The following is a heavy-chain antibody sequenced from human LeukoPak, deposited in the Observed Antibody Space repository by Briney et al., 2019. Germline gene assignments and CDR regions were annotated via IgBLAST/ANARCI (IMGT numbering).Heavy chain of an antibody. Sequence: SSEPLSLTCAVYGGSFSGYYWSWIRQPPGKGLEWIGEINHSGSTNYNPSLKSRVTISVETSKNQFSLKLSSVTAADTAVYYCARATYYYDSSGYRFGETFDYWGQGTLVTVSS. V-gene: IGHV4-34*01. CDR2: INHSGST. J-gene: IGHJ4*02. D-gene: IGHD3-22*01. CDR1: GGSFSGYY. CDR3: ARATYYYDSSGYRFGETFDY.